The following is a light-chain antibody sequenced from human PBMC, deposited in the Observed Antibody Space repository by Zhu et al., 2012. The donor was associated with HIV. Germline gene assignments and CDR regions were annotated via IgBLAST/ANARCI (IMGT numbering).Light chain of an antibody. CDR3: QQYYNMPRT. V-gene: IGKV1-NL1*01. J-gene: IGKJ2*01. Sequence: DIQMTQSPSSLSASVGDRVTITCRASQGISNSLAWYQQKPGKAPKLLLYAASTLEGGVPSRFSGSGSGTIYTLTISSLQPEDFATFYXQQYYNMPRTFGQGTKLEIK. CDR1: QGISNS. CDR2: AAS.